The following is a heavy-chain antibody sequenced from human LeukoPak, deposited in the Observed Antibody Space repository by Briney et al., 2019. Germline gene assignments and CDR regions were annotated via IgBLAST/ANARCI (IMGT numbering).Heavy chain of an antibody. Sequence: PPETLSLTCTVSGGSISSYYWSWIRQPPGKGLEWIGYIYYSGSTNYNPSLKSRVTISVDTSKNQFSLKLSSVTAADTAVYYCARLVLGAFDIWGQGTMVTVSS. D-gene: IGHD2-8*02. CDR1: GGSISSYY. CDR3: ARLVLGAFDI. J-gene: IGHJ3*02. CDR2: IYYSGST. V-gene: IGHV4-59*01.